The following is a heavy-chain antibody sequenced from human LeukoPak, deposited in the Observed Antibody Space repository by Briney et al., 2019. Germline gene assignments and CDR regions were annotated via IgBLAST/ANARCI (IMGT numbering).Heavy chain of an antibody. J-gene: IGHJ4*02. D-gene: IGHD6-13*01. CDR1: GFTFSSYS. V-gene: IGHV3-21*01. CDR2: ISSSSSYI. CDR3: ARGYSSSWYARPNFDY. Sequence: GGSLRLSCAASGFTFSSYSMNWVRQAPGKGLEWVSSISSSSSYIYYADSVKGRFTISRDNAKNSLYLQMNSLRAEDTAVYYCARGYSSSWYARPNFDYWGQGTLVTVSS.